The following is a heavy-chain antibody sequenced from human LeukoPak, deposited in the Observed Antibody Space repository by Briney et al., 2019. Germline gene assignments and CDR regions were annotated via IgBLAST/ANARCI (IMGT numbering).Heavy chain of an antibody. J-gene: IGHJ4*02. CDR3: ARRQDGHDY. CDR2: IYTSGST. Sequence: SQTLSLTCTVSGGSLSSGFYYWSWLRQPAGKGLEWIGRIYTSGSTNYNPSLKSRVTISVDTSKNQFSLKLSSVTAADTAVYYCARRQDGHDYWSQGTLVTVSS. CDR1: GGSLSSGFYY. V-gene: IGHV4-61*02.